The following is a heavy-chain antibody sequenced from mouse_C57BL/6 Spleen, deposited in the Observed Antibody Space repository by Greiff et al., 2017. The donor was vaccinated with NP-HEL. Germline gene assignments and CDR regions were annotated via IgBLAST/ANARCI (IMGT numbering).Heavy chain of an antibody. CDR1: GYTFTDYY. Sequence: EVQLQQSGPVLVKPGASVKMSCKASGYTFTDYYMNWVKQSHGKSLEWIGVINPYNGGTSYNQKFKGKATLTVDKSSSTAYMELNSLTSEDSAVYYCARSGMITNYFDYWGQGTTLTVSS. V-gene: IGHV1-19*01. CDR3: ARSGMITNYFDY. D-gene: IGHD2-4*01. CDR2: INPYNGGT. J-gene: IGHJ2*01.